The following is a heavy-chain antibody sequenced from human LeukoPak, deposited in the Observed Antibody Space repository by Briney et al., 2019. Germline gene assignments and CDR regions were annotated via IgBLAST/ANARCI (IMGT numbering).Heavy chain of an antibody. CDR3: ARLYAIPSYYYHYYMDV. CDR2: IKQDGSEK. D-gene: IGHD2-8*01. V-gene: IGHV3-7*01. CDR1: GFTFSSYW. J-gene: IGHJ6*03. Sequence: GGSLRLSCAASGFTFSSYWMSWVRQAPGKGLEWVANIKQDGSEKYYVDSVKGRFTISRDNAKNSLYLQMNSLRAEDTAVYYCARLYAIPSYYYHYYMDVWGKGTTVTVSS.